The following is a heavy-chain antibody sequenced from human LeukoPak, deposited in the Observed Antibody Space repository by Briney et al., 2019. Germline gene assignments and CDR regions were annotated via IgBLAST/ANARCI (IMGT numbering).Heavy chain of an antibody. CDR3: ANAGSLAVAGVDY. CDR2: INPNSGGT. Sequence: ASVKVSCKASGSTFTGYYLHWVRRAPGQGLEWMGWINPNSGGTNYAQKFQGRVTMTRDTSISTAYMELSRLRSDDTAVYYCANAGSLAVAGVDYWGQGTLVTVSS. D-gene: IGHD6-19*01. CDR1: GSTFTGYY. V-gene: IGHV1-2*02. J-gene: IGHJ4*02.